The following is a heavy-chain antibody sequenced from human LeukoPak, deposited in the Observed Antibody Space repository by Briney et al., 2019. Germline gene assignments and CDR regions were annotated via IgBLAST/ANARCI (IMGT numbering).Heavy chain of an antibody. CDR1: GGTFSSYA. D-gene: IGHD1-26*01. CDR2: ISVYNGNT. J-gene: IGHJ4*02. CDR3: AREGIVGATSIDY. V-gene: IGHV1-18*01. Sequence: ASVKVSCKASGGTFSSYAISWVRQAPGQGLEWMGWISVYNGNTKYLQKFQGRVTMTTDTSTSTAYMELRSLRSDDTAVYYCAREGIVGATSIDYWGQGTLVTVSS.